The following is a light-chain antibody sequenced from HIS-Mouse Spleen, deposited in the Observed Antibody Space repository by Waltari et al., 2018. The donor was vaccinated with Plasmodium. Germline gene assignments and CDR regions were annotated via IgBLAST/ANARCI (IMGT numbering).Light chain of an antibody. CDR2: AAS. J-gene: IGKJ4*01. CDR3: QQYYSYLLT. CDR1: QGISSY. V-gene: IGKV1-8*01. Sequence: AIRMTQSPSSFSASTGDSVTITCRASQGISSYLAWYQQKPGKAPKLLIYAASTFQSGVPSRFSGSGSGTDFTLTISCLQSEDFATYYCQQYYSYLLTFGGGTKVEIK.